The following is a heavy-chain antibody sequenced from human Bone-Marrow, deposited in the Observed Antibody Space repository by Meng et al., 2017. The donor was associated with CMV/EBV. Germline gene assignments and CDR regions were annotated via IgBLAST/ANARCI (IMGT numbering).Heavy chain of an antibody. CDR1: GFTFSSYS. Sequence: GGSLRLSCAASGFTFSSYSMNWVRQAPGKGLEWVSYISSSGSTIYYADSVKGRFTISRDNAKNSLYLQMNSLRAEDTAVYYCGRVRIVYGLDVWGQGTTVTVSS. V-gene: IGHV3-48*04. J-gene: IGHJ6*02. CDR3: GRVRIVYGLDV. D-gene: IGHD2-15*01. CDR2: ISSSGSTI.